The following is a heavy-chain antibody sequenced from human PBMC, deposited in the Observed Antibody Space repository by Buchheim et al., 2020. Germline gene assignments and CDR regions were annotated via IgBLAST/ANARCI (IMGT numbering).Heavy chain of an antibody. J-gene: IGHJ4*02. Sequence: EVQLVESGGGLVQPGGSLRLSCAASGFSFSSYWMNWVRQAPGKGLVWISRVKRDGSETFYADNVKGRFTISRDNDKNTLYLQMNSLRAEDTAVYYCAREPKDYFDYWGQGTL. CDR3: AREPKDYFDY. CDR2: VKRDGSET. V-gene: IGHV3-74*01. CDR1: GFSFSSYW.